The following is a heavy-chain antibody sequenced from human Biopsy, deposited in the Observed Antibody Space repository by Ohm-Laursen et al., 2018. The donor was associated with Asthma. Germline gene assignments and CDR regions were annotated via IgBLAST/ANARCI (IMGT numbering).Heavy chain of an antibody. CDR2: IDWEEDK. J-gene: IGHJ4*02. Sequence: TQTLTLTCSFSGFSLSSSGANVNWIRQPPGKALEWLARIDWEEDKFYSTSLRTRLAISKGSSEDQVVLTMTNMGPVDTATYYGTRHNDYWGPGILVTVSS. CDR1: GFSLSSSGAN. V-gene: IGHV2-70*04. CDR3: TRHNDY. D-gene: IGHD1-14*01.